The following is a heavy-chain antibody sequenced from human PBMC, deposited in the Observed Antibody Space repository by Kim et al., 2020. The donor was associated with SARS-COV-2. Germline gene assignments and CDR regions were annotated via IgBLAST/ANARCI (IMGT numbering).Heavy chain of an antibody. Sequence: GGSLRLSCAASGFTFSSYAMHWVRQAPGKGLEWVAVISYDGSNKYYADSVKGRFTISRDNSKNTLYLQMNSLRAEDTAVYYCARVALGVGATDFDYWGQGALVTVSS. CDR3: ARVALGVGATDFDY. CDR1: GFTFSSYA. CDR2: ISYDGSNK. D-gene: IGHD1-26*01. V-gene: IGHV3-30*04. J-gene: IGHJ4*02.